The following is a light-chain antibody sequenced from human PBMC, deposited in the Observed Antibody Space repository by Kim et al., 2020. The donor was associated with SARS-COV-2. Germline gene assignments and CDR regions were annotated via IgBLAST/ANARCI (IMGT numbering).Light chain of an antibody. CDR3: SSYRSSSNVA. Sequence: QSALAQPASVSGSPGQSITISCTGTSSDVGGYDYVSWYQQHPGKAPKLMICDVSKRPSGVSNRFSGSKSGNTASLTISGLQAEDEADYYCSSYRSSSNVAFGGGTQLTVL. V-gene: IGLV2-14*01. CDR2: DVS. J-gene: IGLJ2*01. CDR1: SSDVGGYDY.